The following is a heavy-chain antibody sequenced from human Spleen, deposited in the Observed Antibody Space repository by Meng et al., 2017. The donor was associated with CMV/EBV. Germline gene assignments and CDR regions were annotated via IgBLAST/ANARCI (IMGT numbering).Heavy chain of an antibody. V-gene: IGHV4-59*01. CDR2: IYYSGST. J-gene: IGHJ5*02. CDR3: ARELVDNWFDP. Sequence: SETLSLTCAVYGGSFSGYYWSWIRQPPGKGLEWIGYIYYSGSTNYNPSLKSRVTVSVDTSKNQFSLKLSSVTAADTAVYYCARELVDNWFDPWGQGTLVTVSS. CDR1: GGSFSGYY. D-gene: IGHD2-15*01.